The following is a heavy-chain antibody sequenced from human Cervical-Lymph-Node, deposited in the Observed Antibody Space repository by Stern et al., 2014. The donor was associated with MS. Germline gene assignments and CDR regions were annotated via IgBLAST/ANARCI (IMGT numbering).Heavy chain of an antibody. CDR2: ATYDGSDQ. D-gene: IGHD3-10*01. CDR3: ARDRGLTHYFYGMDV. CDR1: GFTFSDYG. Sequence: VQLVESGGGVVQPGKSLRLSCAASGFTFSDYGMHWVRQAPGKGLEWVALATYDGSDQYYADSVKGRFNVSRDNSENTVLLQMNGLRPEDTAVYFCARDRGLTHYFYGMDVWGQGTTVTVSS. V-gene: IGHV3-30*03. J-gene: IGHJ6*02.